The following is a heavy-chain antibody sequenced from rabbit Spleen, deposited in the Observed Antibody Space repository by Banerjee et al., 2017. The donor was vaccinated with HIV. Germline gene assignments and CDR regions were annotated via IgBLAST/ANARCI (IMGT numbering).Heavy chain of an antibody. CDR3: ARDLTGVIGWNFGW. V-gene: IGHV1S45*01. Sequence: QEQLEESGGDLIKPEGSLTLTCTASGFSFSGSYWICWVRQAPGKGLEWIACIYGGGSSGSSYYANWAKGRFTISKTSSTTVTLQMTSLTAADAATYFCARDLTGVIGWNFGWWGPGTLVTVS. CDR1: GFSFSGSYW. D-gene: IGHD1-1*01. J-gene: IGHJ4*01. CDR2: IYGGGSSGSS.